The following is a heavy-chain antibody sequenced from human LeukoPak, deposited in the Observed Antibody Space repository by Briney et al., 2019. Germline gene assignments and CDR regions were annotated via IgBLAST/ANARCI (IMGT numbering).Heavy chain of an antibody. CDR1: GGSISSYY. Sequence: PSETLSLTCTVSGGSISSYYWSWIRQPAGKGLEWIGRIYTSGSTNYNPSLKRRVTMSVDTSKNQFSLKLTSVTAADTAVYYCARSSVYRSSWLIDYWGQGTLVTVSS. V-gene: IGHV4-4*07. D-gene: IGHD6-13*01. CDR3: ARSSVYRSSWLIDY. J-gene: IGHJ4*02. CDR2: IYTSGST.